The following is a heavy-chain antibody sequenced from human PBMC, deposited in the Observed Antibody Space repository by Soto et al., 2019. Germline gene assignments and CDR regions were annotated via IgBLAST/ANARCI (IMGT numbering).Heavy chain of an antibody. Sequence: EVQLVESGGGLVQPGRSLRLSCAASGFTFDDYAMHWVRQAPGKGLEWVSGISWNSGSIGYADSVKGRFTISRDNAKNSLYLQMNSLRAEDTALYYCAKDFRAGYRRGWVFDYWGQGTLVTVSS. CDR1: GFTFDDYA. D-gene: IGHD6-19*01. CDR3: AKDFRAGYRRGWVFDY. V-gene: IGHV3-9*01. J-gene: IGHJ4*02. CDR2: ISWNSGSI.